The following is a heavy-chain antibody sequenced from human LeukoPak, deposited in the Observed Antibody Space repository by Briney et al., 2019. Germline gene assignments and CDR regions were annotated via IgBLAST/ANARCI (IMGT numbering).Heavy chain of an antibody. D-gene: IGHD1-7*01. V-gene: IGHV1-69*05. Sequence: SVKVSCLASRGTSSSDAISWVRQAPGQGLEWMGRIIPIFGTANYAQKFQGRITITTDESTRTAYMDLSSLRSEDTAVYYCARAGLELREIDPWGQGTLVTVSS. CDR3: ARAGLELREIDP. J-gene: IGHJ5*02. CDR1: RGTSSSDA. CDR2: IIPIFGTA.